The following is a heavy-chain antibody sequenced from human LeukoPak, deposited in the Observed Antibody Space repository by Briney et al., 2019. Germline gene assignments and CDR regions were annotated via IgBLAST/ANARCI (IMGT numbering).Heavy chain of an antibody. V-gene: IGHV1-8*01. CDR2: MNANSGDA. J-gene: IGHJ4*02. CDR1: GYTFTNHD. D-gene: IGHD3-10*01. Sequence: ASVKLSCKASGYTFTNHDINWARQATGQGLEWMGWMNANSGDAGYAQKFQGRATMTRSTSISTAYMELSSLRSEDTAVYYCARSSGSYYNPSDYWGQGTLVTVSS. CDR3: ARSSGSYYNPSDY.